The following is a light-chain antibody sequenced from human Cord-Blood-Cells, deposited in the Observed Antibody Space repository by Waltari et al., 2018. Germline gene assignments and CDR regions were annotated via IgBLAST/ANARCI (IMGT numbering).Light chain of an antibody. Sequence: DIVMTQSPATLSVSPGERATLSCRASQRFSSNLAWYQQKPGQATRLLIYGASTRDTGIPARFSGSGSGTEFTLTISSLQSEDFSVYYCQQYNNWPQTFGQGTKVEIK. CDR3: QQYNNWPQT. CDR1: QRFSSN. CDR2: GAS. V-gene: IGKV3-15*01. J-gene: IGKJ1*01.